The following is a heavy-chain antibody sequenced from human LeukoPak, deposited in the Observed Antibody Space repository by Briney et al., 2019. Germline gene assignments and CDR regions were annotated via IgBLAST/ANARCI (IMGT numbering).Heavy chain of an antibody. J-gene: IGHJ4*02. V-gene: IGHV3-30*02. CDR1: GFTFSSYG. CDR3: ARDGYDNSGYLDY. CDR2: IRYDGSNK. Sequence: GGSLRLSCAASGFTFSSYGMHWVRQAPGKGLEWVAFIRYDGSNKYYADSVKGRFTISRDNSKNTLYLQLNSLRAEDTAVYYCARDGYDNSGYLDYWGQGTLVTASS. D-gene: IGHD3-22*01.